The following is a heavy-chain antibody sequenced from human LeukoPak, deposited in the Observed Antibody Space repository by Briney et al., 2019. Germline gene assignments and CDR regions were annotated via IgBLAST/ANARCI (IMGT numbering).Heavy chain of an antibody. CDR1: GYTFTNYD. D-gene: IGHD3-22*01. Sequence: ASVKVSCKASGYTFTNYDINWVRQATGQGLEWMGWISAYNGNTNYAQKLQGRVTMTTDTSASTAYMELSSLRSEDTAVYYCARVPRVTMIHYRFDSWGQGTLVTVSS. CDR2: ISAYNGNT. CDR3: ARVPRVTMIHYRFDS. J-gene: IGHJ4*02. V-gene: IGHV1-18*01.